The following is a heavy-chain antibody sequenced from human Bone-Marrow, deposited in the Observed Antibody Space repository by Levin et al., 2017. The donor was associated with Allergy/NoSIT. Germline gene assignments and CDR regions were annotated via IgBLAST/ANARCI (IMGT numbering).Heavy chain of an antibody. CDR3: ARTVNPLTGWFDP. CDR2: VYYSGST. J-gene: IGHJ5*02. D-gene: IGHD4-11*01. Sequence: SETLSLTCSVSGTSISSNSYYWGWIRQPPGKGLEWIATVYYSGSTYYNPSLESRVTISVDTSKNQFSLRLTSVTAADTAVYYCARTVNPLTGWFDPWGQGTLVTVSS. CDR1: GTSISSNSYY. V-gene: IGHV4-39*01.